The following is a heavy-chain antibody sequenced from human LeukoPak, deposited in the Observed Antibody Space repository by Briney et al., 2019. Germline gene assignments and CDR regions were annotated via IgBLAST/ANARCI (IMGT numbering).Heavy chain of an antibody. J-gene: IGHJ3*02. CDR2: ISWSGGST. CDR1: GFTFSSYA. CDR3: AKGWGTMVRGVKASAFDI. V-gene: IGHV3-23*01. Sequence: GGSVRLSCGASGFTFSSYAMSWARQAPGKGLEGVSSISWSGGSTYYADSVKGRFTISRDNSKNTLYLQMNSLRADDTAVYYCAKGWGTMVRGVKASAFDIWGQGTMVTVSS. D-gene: IGHD3-10*01.